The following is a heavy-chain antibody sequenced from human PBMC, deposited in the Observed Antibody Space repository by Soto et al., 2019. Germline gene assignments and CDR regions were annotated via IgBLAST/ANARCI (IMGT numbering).Heavy chain of an antibody. CDR3: ARVETYYYYGMDV. CDR2: IYYSGST. Sequence: PSETLSLTCPVSGGSISSGGYYWSWILQHPGKGLEWIGYIYYSGSTYYNPSLKSRVTISVDTSKNQFSLKLSSVTAADTAVYYCARVETYYYYGMDVWGQGTTVTVSS. D-gene: IGHD3-3*01. J-gene: IGHJ6*02. CDR1: GGSISSGGYY. V-gene: IGHV4-31*03.